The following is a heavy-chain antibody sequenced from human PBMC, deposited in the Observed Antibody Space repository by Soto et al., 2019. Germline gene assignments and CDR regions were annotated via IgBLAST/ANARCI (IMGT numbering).Heavy chain of an antibody. V-gene: IGHV4-34*01. Sequence: SETLSLTCAVYGGSFSGYYWSWIRQPPGKGLEWIGEINHSGSTNYNPSLKSRVTISVDTSKNQFSLKLSSVTAADTAVYYCARGGPPYSSGWSRAYYYGMDVWGQGTTVTVSS. D-gene: IGHD6-19*01. CDR3: ARGGPPYSSGWSRAYYYGMDV. CDR1: GGSFSGYY. J-gene: IGHJ6*02. CDR2: INHSGST.